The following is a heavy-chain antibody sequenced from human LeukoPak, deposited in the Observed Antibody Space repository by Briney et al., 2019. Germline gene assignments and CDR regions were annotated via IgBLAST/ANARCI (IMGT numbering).Heavy chain of an antibody. J-gene: IGHJ6*03. D-gene: IGHD1-14*01. CDR1: GFTFSNAW. CDR3: ARDPEPRGAYYYYYMDV. CDR2: IYTSGST. V-gene: IGHV4-4*07. Sequence: GSLRLSCAASGFTFSNAWMSWIRQPAGKGLEWIGRIYTSGSTNYNPSLKSRVTISVDTSKNQFSLKLSSVTAADTAVYYCARDPEPRGAYYYYYMDVWGKGTTVTVSS.